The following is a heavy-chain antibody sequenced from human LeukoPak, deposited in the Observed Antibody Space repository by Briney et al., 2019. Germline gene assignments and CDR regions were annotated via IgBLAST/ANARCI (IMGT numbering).Heavy chain of an antibody. Sequence: GSLRLSCAASGFTFSSYAMGWVRQPPGKGLEWIGEINHSGSTNYNPSLKSRVTISVDTSKNQFSLKLSSVTAADTAVYYCARAGYYGFQHWGQGTLVTVSS. CDR3: ARAGYYGFQH. CDR2: INHSGST. CDR1: GFTFSSYA. J-gene: IGHJ1*01. V-gene: IGHV4-34*01. D-gene: IGHD2/OR15-2a*01.